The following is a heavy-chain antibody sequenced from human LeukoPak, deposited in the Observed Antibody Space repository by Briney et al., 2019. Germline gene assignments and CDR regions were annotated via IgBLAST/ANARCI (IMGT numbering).Heavy chain of an antibody. V-gene: IGHV3-11*04. J-gene: IGHJ4*02. CDR3: AKDRPSLWFGELWGPFDY. D-gene: IGHD3-10*01. CDR2: ISSSGSAI. CDR1: GFTFSDYY. Sequence: GGSLRLSCAASGFTFSDYYMTWIRQAPGKGLEWVSYISSSGSAIKYADSVKGRFSISRDNAKNSLYLQMNSLRAEDTAVYYCAKDRPSLWFGELWGPFDYWGQGTLVTVSS.